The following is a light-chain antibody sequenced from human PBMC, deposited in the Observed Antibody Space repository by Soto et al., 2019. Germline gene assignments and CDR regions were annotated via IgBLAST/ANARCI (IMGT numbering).Light chain of an antibody. CDR1: QDITTY. Sequence: DIQMTQSPSAMSASVGDEVTITCRASQDITTYLVWFQQKPGEVPKRLIYAASDLQSGVPARFSGSGSGTEFTLTISSLQPEDFATYYCLQHDKYPYTFGQGTKLEIK. V-gene: IGKV1-17*03. J-gene: IGKJ2*01. CDR3: LQHDKYPYT. CDR2: AAS.